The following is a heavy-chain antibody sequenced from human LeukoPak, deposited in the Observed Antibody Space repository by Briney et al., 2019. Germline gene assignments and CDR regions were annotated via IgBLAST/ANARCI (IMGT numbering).Heavy chain of an antibody. CDR2: ISSSSSYT. J-gene: IGHJ6*04. V-gene: IGHV3-11*06. D-gene: IGHD3-22*01. CDR3: ARDAVVYSYCGMDV. Sequence: KPGGSLRLSCAASGFTFSDYYMSWIPQAPGKGLEWVSYISSSSSYTNYTDSVRGRFTISRDNTKNSLYLQMNSLRAEDTAVYYGARDAVVYSYCGMDVWGRGTTVTVS. CDR1: GFTFSDYY.